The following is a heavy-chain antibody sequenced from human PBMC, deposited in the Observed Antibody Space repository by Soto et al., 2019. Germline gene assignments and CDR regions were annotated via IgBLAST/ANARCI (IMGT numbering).Heavy chain of an antibody. V-gene: IGHV3-30-3*01. J-gene: IGHJ4*02. CDR3: ARDKRRQQLGTGVGY. Sequence: QVQLVESGGGVVQPGRSLRLSCAASGFTFSSYAMHWVRQAPGKGLEWVAVISYDGSNKYYADSVKGRFTISRDNSKNTLYLQMNSLRAEDTAVYYCARDKRRQQLGTGVGYWGQGTLVTVSS. CDR1: GFTFSSYA. D-gene: IGHD6-13*01. CDR2: ISYDGSNK.